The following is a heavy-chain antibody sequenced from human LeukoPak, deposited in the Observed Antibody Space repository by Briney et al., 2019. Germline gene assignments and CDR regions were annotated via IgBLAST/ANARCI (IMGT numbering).Heavy chain of an antibody. CDR3: ARRAGDYSHPYDY. J-gene: IGHJ4*02. Sequence: GGSLRLSCAVSELTVSDNYMNWVRQAPGKGLEWVSVIYRGGSTYYADSVKDRFIISRDNSKNTVHLQMNSLRAEDTAMYYCARRAGDYSHPYDYWGQGTLVTVSS. V-gene: IGHV3-66*04. CDR2: IYRGGST. CDR1: ELTVSDNY. D-gene: IGHD3-22*01.